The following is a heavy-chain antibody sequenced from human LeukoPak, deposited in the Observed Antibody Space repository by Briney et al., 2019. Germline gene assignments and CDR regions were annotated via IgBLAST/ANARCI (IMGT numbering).Heavy chain of an antibody. CDR1: GFTFSSYG. D-gene: IGHD3-10*01. CDR3: AKRQDYYGSGSYYNLLDY. V-gene: IGHV3-30*18. Sequence: PGGSLRLSCAASGFTFSSYGMHWVRQAPGKGLEWVAVISYDGSNKYYADSVKGRFTISRDNSKNTLHLQMNSLRAEDTAVYYCAKRQDYYGSGSYYNLLDYWGQGTLVTVSS. J-gene: IGHJ4*02. CDR2: ISYDGSNK.